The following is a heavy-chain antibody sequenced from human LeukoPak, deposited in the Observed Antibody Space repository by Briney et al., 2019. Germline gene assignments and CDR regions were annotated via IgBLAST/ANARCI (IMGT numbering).Heavy chain of an antibody. CDR3: ARGTYYYDSSGSGAFDI. J-gene: IGHJ3*02. V-gene: IGHV1-46*01. Sequence: ASVKASCKASGYTFSNYYMHWVRQAPGQGLEWMGIINPSGGSTSYEQKFQGRVTMTRDTSTSTVYMEVSSLTSEDTAVYYCARGTYYYDSSGSGAFDIWGQGTMVTVSS. D-gene: IGHD3-22*01. CDR1: GYTFSNYY. CDR2: INPSGGST.